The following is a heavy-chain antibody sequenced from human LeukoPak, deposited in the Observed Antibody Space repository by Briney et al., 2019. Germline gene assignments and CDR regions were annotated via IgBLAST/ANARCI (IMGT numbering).Heavy chain of an antibody. CDR2: VWYDGSNK. D-gene: IGHD5-18*01. V-gene: IGHV3-33*01. CDR1: GFTFSTYG. CDR3: ARDLGYNYGYVGAFDI. J-gene: IGHJ3*02. Sequence: PGGSLRLSCAASGFTFSTYGMHWVRQAPGKGLEWVAAVWYDGSNKYYADSVKGRFTISRDNSKNTLYLKMNTLRAEDTAVYYCARDLGYNYGYVGAFDIWGQGTLVTVSS.